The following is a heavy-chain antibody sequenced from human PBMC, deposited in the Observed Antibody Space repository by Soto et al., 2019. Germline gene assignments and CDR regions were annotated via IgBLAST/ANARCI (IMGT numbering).Heavy chain of an antibody. J-gene: IGHJ6*02. CDR1: GGTFSSYA. CDR2: IIPIFGTA. CDR3: AIPSTTVTTLSYYGMDV. D-gene: IGHD4-17*01. V-gene: IGHV1-69*13. Sequence: SVKVSCKASGGTFSSYAISWVRQAPGQGLEWMGGIIPIFGTANYAQKFQGRVTITADESTSTAYMELSSLRSEDTAVYYCAIPSTTVTTLSYYGMDVWGQGTKVPVSS.